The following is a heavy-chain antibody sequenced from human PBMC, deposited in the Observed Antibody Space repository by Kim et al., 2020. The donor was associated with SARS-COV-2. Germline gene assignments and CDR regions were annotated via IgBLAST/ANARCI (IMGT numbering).Heavy chain of an antibody. CDR3: ARGVTGGAADY. D-gene: IGHD3-16*01. V-gene: IGHV3-33*01. Sequence: GGSLRLSCAASGFTFSNHAMHWVRQAPDQGLEWVAVIWYDGSNKYYANSVKARFTISRDNSKNTLYLQMNSLRAEDTAVYYCARGVTGGAADYWGQGTLVTVSS. J-gene: IGHJ4*02. CDR1: GFTFSNHA. CDR2: IWYDGSNK.